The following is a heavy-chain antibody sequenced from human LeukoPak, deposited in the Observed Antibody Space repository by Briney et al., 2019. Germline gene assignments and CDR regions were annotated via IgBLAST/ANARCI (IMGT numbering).Heavy chain of an antibody. Sequence: KPSETLSLTCTVSGGSISSYYWSWIRQPPGKGLEWIGYNYYSGSTNYNPSLKSRVTISVDTSKNQFSLKLSSVTAADTAVYYCAGGGSSSWYYFDYWGQGTLVTVSS. D-gene: IGHD6-13*01. CDR3: AGGGSSSWYYFDY. V-gene: IGHV4-59*01. J-gene: IGHJ4*02. CDR1: GGSISSYY. CDR2: NYYSGST.